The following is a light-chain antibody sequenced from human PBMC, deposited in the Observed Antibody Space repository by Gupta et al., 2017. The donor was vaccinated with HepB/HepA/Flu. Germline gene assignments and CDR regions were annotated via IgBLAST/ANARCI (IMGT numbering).Light chain of an antibody. V-gene: IGKV1-5*03. CDR1: QSISSW. CDR2: KAS. CDR3: QQDNSYRT. J-gene: IGKJ1*01. Sequence: DIQMTQSPSTLSASVGDRVTITCRASQSISSWLAWYQQKPGKAPKLLIYKASRGESGVPSRFSGSGYGTEFTLTSSSRQPDDFANYYGQQDNSYRTFGQGTKVEIK.